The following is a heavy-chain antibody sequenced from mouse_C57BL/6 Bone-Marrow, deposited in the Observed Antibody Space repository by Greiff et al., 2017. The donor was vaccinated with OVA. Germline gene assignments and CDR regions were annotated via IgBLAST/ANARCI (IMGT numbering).Heavy chain of an antibody. Sequence: VQRVESGPGLVQPSQSLSITCTVSGFSLTSYGVHWVRQSPGKGLEWLGVIWRGGSTDYNAAFMSRLSITKDNSKSQVFFKMNSLQADDTAIYYCAKPPITTVVARDYAMDYWGQGTSVTVSS. CDR3: AKPPITTVVARDYAMDY. CDR2: IWRGGST. J-gene: IGHJ4*01. V-gene: IGHV2-5*01. D-gene: IGHD1-1*01. CDR1: GFSLTSYG.